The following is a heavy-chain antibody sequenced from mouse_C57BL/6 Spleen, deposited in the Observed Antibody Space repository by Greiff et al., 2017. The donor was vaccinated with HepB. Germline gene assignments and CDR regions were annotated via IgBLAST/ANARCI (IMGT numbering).Heavy chain of an antibody. CDR2: ISSGSSTI. CDR1: GFTFSDYG. D-gene: IGHD2-1*01. Sequence: DVQLQESGGGLVKPGGSLKLSCAASGFTFSDYGMHWVRQAPEKGLEWVAYISSGSSTIYYADTVKGRFTISRDNAKNTLFLQMTSLRSEDTAMYYCARGALLLYAMDYWGQGTSVTVSS. CDR3: ARGALLLYAMDY. V-gene: IGHV5-17*01. J-gene: IGHJ4*01.